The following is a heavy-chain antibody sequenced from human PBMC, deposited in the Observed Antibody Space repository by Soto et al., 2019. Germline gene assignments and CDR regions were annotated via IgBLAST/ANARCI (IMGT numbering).Heavy chain of an antibody. V-gene: IGHV3-23*01. J-gene: IGHJ4*02. CDR1: GFIIRNYA. CDR3: VRDVGPITMFGEVLSGYFDS. Sequence: GGSLRLSCAASGFIIRNYAMSWVRLAPGKGLEWVSAITGNSGSTYNADSVKGRFTISRDTSQNTLYLQMNSLSAVDTAVYYCVRDVGPITMFGEVLSGYFDSWGQGTRVSVSP. D-gene: IGHD3-3*01. CDR2: ITGNSGST.